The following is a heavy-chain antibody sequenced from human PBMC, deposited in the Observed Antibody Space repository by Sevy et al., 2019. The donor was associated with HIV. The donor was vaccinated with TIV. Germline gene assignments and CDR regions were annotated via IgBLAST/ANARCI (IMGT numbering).Heavy chain of an antibody. CDR2: IHGGDDTT. CDR1: GFGLNGNA. V-gene: IGHV3-23*01. CDR3: AKDILGWAFDY. D-gene: IGHD3-3*01. Sequence: GGSLRLSCAASGFGLNGNAMSWVRQAPGKGLEWVAAIHGGDDTTHYGDSVKGRSTISRDSFKNILYLQMDSLRVEDTAVYYCAKDILGWAFDYWGHGTLVTVSS. J-gene: IGHJ4*01.